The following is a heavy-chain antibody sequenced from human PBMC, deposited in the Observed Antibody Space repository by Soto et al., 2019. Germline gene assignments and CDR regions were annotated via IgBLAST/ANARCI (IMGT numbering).Heavy chain of an antibody. CDR2: IYYSGST. D-gene: IGHD3-10*01. J-gene: IGHJ6*02. CDR1: GGSISSGGYY. Sequence: QVQLQESGPGLVKPSQTLSLTCTVSGGSISSGGYYWSWIRQHPGKGLEWIGYIYYSGSTYYNPSLKRRVTRSVDTSKNQFSLKLSSVTAADTAVYYCARAWRYYGSGKYGMDVWGQGTTVTVSS. CDR3: ARAWRYYGSGKYGMDV. V-gene: IGHV4-31*03.